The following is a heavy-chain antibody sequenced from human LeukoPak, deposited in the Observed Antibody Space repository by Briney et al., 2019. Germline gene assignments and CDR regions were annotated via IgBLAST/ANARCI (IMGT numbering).Heavy chain of an antibody. CDR1: GLTFSSYA. Sequence: QPGGSLRLSCAASGLTFSSYAMSWVRQAPGKGLVWVSRINSDGSSTSYADSVKGRFTISRDNANNTLYLQMNSLRAEDTAVYYCARHPTLYPDWGQGTLVTVSS. J-gene: IGHJ4*02. CDR3: ARHPTLYPD. V-gene: IGHV3-74*01. CDR2: INSDGSST. D-gene: IGHD2-8*01.